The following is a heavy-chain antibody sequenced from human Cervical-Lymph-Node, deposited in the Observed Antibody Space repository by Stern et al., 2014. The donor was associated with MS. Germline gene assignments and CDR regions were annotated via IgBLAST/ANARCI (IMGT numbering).Heavy chain of an antibody. CDR1: GGSISRGDYY. CDR3: VRDVYQPSLYSYNMDV. J-gene: IGHJ6*02. CDR2: IYNTGIT. Sequence: QVQLVQSGPGLVKPSQTLSLTCTVSGGSISRGDYYWSWIRQSPGTGLEWIGHIYNTGITYYNPSLKGRVTISIATSENQFSLSLGSVTAADTAVYYCVRDVYQPSLYSYNMDVWGQGTTVTVSS. D-gene: IGHD6-13*01. V-gene: IGHV4-30-4*08.